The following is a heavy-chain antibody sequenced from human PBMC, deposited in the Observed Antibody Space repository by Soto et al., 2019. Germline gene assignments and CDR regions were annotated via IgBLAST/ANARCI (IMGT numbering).Heavy chain of an antibody. CDR1: GGTFSSYA. V-gene: IGHV1-69*12. J-gene: IGHJ6*02. CDR3: AREVGKGFILYYYYGMDV. Sequence: QVQLVQSGAEVKKPGSSVKVSCKASGGTFSSYAISWVRQAPGQGLEWMGGIIPIFGTANYAQKFQGRVTITADESTSTAYMELSSLRSEDTAVYYCAREVGKGFILYYYYGMDVWGQGTTVTVSS. CDR2: IIPIFGTA. D-gene: IGHD2-21*01.